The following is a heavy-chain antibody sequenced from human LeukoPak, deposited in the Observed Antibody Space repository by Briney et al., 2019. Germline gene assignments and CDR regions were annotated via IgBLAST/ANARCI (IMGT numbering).Heavy chain of an antibody. J-gene: IGHJ4*02. CDR1: GFTFSSYS. Sequence: GGSLRLSCADSGFTFSSYSMNWVRQAPGKGLEWVSSISSSSSYRYYADSVKGRFTISRDNAKDSLYLQMNSLRAEDTAVYYCARESTVTYYFDYWGQGTLVTVSS. D-gene: IGHD4-17*01. CDR3: ARESTVTYYFDY. V-gene: IGHV3-21*01. CDR2: ISSSSSYR.